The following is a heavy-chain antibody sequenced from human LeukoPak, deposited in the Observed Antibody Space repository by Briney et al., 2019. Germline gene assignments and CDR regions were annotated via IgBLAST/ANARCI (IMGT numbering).Heavy chain of an antibody. J-gene: IGHJ4*02. D-gene: IGHD1-1*01. CDR2: IDPHSGAT. Sequence: ASVKVSCKASGYTFTGYYLHWVRRAPGQGLEWMGWIDPHSGATNYAQSFQGRVTMTRDTSFSTAYMELSGLTSEDTAVYYCARVPTYNNAFDHWGQGALVTVSS. CDR1: GYTFTGYY. CDR3: ARVPTYNNAFDH. V-gene: IGHV1-2*02.